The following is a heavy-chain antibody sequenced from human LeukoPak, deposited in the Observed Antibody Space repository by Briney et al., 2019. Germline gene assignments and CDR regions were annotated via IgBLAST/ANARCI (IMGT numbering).Heavy chain of an antibody. V-gene: IGHV1-18*01. CDR2: ISAYNGNT. D-gene: IGHD6-13*01. J-gene: IGHJ1*01. CDR3: ARGHSSSWYRAEYFQH. Sequence: ASVKVSCTASGYTFTSYGISWVRQAPGQGLEWMGWISAYNGNTNYAQKLQGRVTMTTDTSTSTAYMELRSLRSDDTAVYYCARGHSSSWYRAEYFQHWGQGTLVTVSS. CDR1: GYTFTSYG.